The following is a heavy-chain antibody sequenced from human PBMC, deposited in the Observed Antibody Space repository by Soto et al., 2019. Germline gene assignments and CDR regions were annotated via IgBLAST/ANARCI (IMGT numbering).Heavy chain of an antibody. Sequence: DVHLVESGGALVQPGGSLRLSCAGSGFMFSNFWMHWVRQAPGKGLVWVARINTDGSVTSHADSVKGRFTISRDNAKSTLYLQMNSLREEDSAMYYCARHTGLGATNYWGQGTMVTVSS. D-gene: IGHD1-26*01. CDR2: INTDGSVT. CDR1: GFMFSNFW. CDR3: ARHTGLGATNY. V-gene: IGHV3-74*01. J-gene: IGHJ4*02.